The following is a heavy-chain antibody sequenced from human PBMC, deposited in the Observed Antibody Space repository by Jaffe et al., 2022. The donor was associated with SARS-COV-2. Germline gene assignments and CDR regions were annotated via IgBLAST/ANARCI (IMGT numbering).Heavy chain of an antibody. Sequence: QLQLVQSGAEVKKPGSSVKVSCKGSGSDFYNYAIGWVRQAPGQGLEWMGGIIPILDTRNYAQKFQGRVTITADDSKTTAYMELDSLRSEDTAVYYCARGRGRGYCGGDCHSDAFDVWGQGTMVTVSS. CDR1: GSDFYNYA. D-gene: IGHD2-21*02. CDR2: IIPILDTR. CDR3: ARGRGRGYCGGDCHSDAFDV. V-gene: IGHV1-69*01. J-gene: IGHJ3*01.